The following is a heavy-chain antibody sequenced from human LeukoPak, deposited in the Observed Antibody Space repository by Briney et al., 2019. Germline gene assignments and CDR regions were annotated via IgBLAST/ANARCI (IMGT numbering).Heavy chain of an antibody. Sequence: GGSLRLSCAASEFTYSNYWMAWVRQAPGKGLEWVANVKPDGSSKYYADSVKGRFAISRDNAKNTLHLQMSSLRVEGTAVYYCVSQGTLGYWGQGTLVTVSS. V-gene: IGHV3-7*01. J-gene: IGHJ4*02. CDR2: VKPDGSSK. CDR1: EFTYSNYW. D-gene: IGHD3-10*01. CDR3: VSQGTLGY.